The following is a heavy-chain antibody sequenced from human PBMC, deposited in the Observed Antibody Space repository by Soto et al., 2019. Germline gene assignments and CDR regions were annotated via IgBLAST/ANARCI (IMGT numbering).Heavy chain of an antibody. V-gene: IGHV4-38-2*02. D-gene: IGHD6-13*01. Sequence: SETLSLTCAVSGYSISSGYYWGWIRQPPGKGLEWIGSIYHSGSTYYNPSLKSRVTISVDTSKNQFSLKLSSVTAADTAVYYCARDFGIADLPDDFDIWGQGTMVTVSS. CDR2: IYHSGST. CDR3: ARDFGIADLPDDFDI. J-gene: IGHJ3*02. CDR1: GYSISSGYY.